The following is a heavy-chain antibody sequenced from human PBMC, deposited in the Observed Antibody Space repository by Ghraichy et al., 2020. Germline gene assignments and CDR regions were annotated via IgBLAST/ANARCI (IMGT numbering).Heavy chain of an antibody. CDR2: ITWNSVST. D-gene: IGHD6-19*01. CDR3: AKTGDSGWFYDY. Sequence: GGSLRLSCAASGFTFSGYAMSWVRQAPGKGLEWVSTITWNSVSTRYADSVKGRSTISRDNYKNAVYLQVTSLREDDTAVYFCAKTGDSGWFYDYWGRGTLVTVSS. V-gene: IGHV3-23*01. J-gene: IGHJ4*02. CDR1: GFTFSGYA.